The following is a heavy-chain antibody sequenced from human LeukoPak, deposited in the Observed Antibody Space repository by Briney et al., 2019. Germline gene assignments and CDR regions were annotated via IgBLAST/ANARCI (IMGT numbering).Heavy chain of an antibody. CDR3: AKRSGYTTGWFFDF. CDR1: GFTFSSYS. CDR2: ISSSSSYI. D-gene: IGHD6-19*01. Sequence: PGGSLRLSCAASGFTFSSYSMNWVRQAPGKGLEWVSSISSSSSYIYYADSVKGRFTISRDNAKNSLYLQMNSLRAEDTAVFYCAKRSGYTTGWFFDFWGQGTLVTVSS. V-gene: IGHV3-21*04. J-gene: IGHJ4*02.